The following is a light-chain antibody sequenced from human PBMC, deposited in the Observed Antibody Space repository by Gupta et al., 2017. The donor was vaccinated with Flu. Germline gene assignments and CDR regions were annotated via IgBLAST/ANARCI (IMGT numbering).Light chain of an antibody. J-gene: IGLJ2*01. Sequence: QSALTQPRSVSGSPGQSVAISCHGTSSDVGRYNYVAWYQQYPGSAPKLIIYDVTRRPSGVPDRFSGSKSGNTASLTISGLQAEDEADYHCCSYGGTYISVGGGTRLTVL. CDR2: DVT. V-gene: IGLV2-11*01. CDR1: SSDVGRYNY. CDR3: CSYGGTYIS.